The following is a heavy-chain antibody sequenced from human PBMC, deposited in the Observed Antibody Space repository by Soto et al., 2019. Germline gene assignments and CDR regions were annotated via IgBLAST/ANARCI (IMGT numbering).Heavy chain of an antibody. D-gene: IGHD1-7*01. CDR2: ISGSGGST. J-gene: IGHJ4*02. V-gene: IGHV3-23*01. CDR1: GFTFSSYA. Sequence: EVQLLESGGGLVQPGGSLRLSCAASGFTFSSYAMSWVRQAPGKGLEWVSAISGSGGSTYYADSVKGRFTISRDNAKNPLYLQMNSLRAADTAVYYCAKDERQGWNSNYFDYWGPGTLGTVSS. CDR3: AKDERQGWNSNYFDY.